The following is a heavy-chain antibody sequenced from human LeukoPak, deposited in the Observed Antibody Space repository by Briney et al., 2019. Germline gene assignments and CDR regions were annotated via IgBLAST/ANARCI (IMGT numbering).Heavy chain of an antibody. D-gene: IGHD5-24*01. Sequence: KPSETLSLTCTISGSSISSYHWSWLRQPPGTGLEWIGYISDSGSTNYNPSLKSRVTISVDMSKKQLSLKLSSVTAADTAVYYCARGRRDPLWGRGTLVTVSS. CDR2: ISDSGST. V-gene: IGHV4-59*12. J-gene: IGHJ2*01. CDR1: GSSISSYH. CDR3: ARGRRDPL.